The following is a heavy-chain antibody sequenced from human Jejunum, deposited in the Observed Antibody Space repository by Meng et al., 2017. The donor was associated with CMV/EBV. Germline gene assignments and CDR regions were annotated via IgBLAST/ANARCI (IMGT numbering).Heavy chain of an antibody. Sequence: HVPIPQWGAGLLKPSETLFLTCAVYGGSFSGYYWNWIRQPPGKGLEWIGEINHSGTTNYNPSLKSRVTISVDTSKNQFSLKLSSVTAADTAVYYCAVDIVPAMGPGTPLTTNYWGQGTLVTVSS. CDR3: AVDIVPAMGPGTPLTTNY. J-gene: IGHJ4*02. D-gene: IGHD5-12*01. CDR1: GGSFSGYY. CDR2: INHSGTT. V-gene: IGHV4-34*01.